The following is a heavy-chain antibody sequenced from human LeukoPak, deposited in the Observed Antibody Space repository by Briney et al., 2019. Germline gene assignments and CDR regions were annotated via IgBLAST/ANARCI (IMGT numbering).Heavy chain of an antibody. CDR2: MNPSSGNT. CDR3: VRNKVGARYFDS. J-gene: IGHJ4*02. V-gene: IGHV1-8*01. D-gene: IGHD1-26*01. CDR1: GYTFTSYD. Sequence: ASVKASCKASGYTFTSYDINWVRQATGQGLEWMGWMNPSSGNTGYAQKFQGRVTMTRNASISTAYMELSGLRSEDTAVYYCVRNKVGARYFDSWGQGTLVTVSS.